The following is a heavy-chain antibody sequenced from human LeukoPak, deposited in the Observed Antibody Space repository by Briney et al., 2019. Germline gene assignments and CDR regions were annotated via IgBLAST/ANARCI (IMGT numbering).Heavy chain of an antibody. CDR3: ARAYGSGTNDAFDI. V-gene: IGHV3-13*04. Sequence: WGSLRLSCAASGFTFSSYDMHWVRQATGKGLEWVSAIGTAGDTYYPGSVKGRFTISRENAKNSLYLQMNSLRAGDTAVYYCARAYGSGTNDAFDIWGQGTMVTVSS. J-gene: IGHJ3*02. CDR2: IGTAGDT. D-gene: IGHD3-10*01. CDR1: GFTFSSYD.